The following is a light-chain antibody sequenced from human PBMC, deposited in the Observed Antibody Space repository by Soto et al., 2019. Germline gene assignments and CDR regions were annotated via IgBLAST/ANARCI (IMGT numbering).Light chain of an antibody. CDR1: QGIRSY. J-gene: IGKJ3*01. Sequence: DIQLTQSPFFLSASVGDRVTITCRASQGIRSYLAWYQQRPGKAPELLIYGASTLRTGVASRFSGSGSRTEFTLTISSLQPEDFATSFCQQLNIFPPLFTFGPGTKVDIK. CDR3: QQLNIFPPLFT. CDR2: GAS. V-gene: IGKV1-9*01.